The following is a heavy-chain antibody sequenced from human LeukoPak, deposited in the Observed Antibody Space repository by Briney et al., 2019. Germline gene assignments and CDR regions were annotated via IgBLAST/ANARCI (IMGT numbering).Heavy chain of an antibody. CDR2: IYYSGST. Sequence: PSETLSLTCTVSGGSMSKSYWNWIRQPPGKGLEWIGYIYYSGSTNYNPSLKSRVNISVDTSRTQSSLKLTSVTAADTAVYYCARSPTLYFGADYWGQGTLVTVSS. D-gene: IGHD3-10*01. J-gene: IGHJ4*02. CDR1: GGSMSKSY. CDR3: ARSPTLYFGADY. V-gene: IGHV4-59*01.